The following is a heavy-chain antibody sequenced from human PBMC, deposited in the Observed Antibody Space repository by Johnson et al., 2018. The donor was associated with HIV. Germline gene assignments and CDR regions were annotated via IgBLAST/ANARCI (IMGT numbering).Heavy chain of an antibody. CDR3: ARGFEDTAMGDDAFDI. Sequence: QLVESGGGLVQPGRSLRLSCAASGFTFDDYAMHWVRQAPGKGLEWVSGISWNSGSIGYADSVKGRFTISRDNAKNSLYLQMISLRAEDTAVYYCARGFEDTAMGDDAFDIWGQGTMVTVSS. D-gene: IGHD5-18*01. V-gene: IGHV3-9*01. CDR2: ISWNSGSI. J-gene: IGHJ3*02. CDR1: GFTFDDYA.